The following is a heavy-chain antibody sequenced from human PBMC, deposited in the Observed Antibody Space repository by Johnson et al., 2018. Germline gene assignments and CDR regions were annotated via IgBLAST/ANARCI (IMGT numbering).Heavy chain of an antibody. J-gene: IGHJ4*02. CDR1: GFTFSSYG. D-gene: IGHD2-21*02. Sequence: QVQLVQSGGGVVQPGRSLRLSCAASGFTFSSYGMHWVRQAPGKGLAWVAVISYDGSNKYYADSVKGRFTISRDNSKNTLYLQMNSLRAEDTAVYYCAKDGLDCGGDCYSDYWGQGTLVTVSS. CDR2: ISYDGSNK. V-gene: IGHV3-30*18. CDR3: AKDGLDCGGDCYSDY.